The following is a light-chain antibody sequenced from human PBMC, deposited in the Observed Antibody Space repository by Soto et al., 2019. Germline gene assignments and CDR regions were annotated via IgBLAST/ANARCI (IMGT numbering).Light chain of an antibody. CDR3: QQANGFPFT. J-gene: IGKJ3*01. Sequence: DIQMTQSPSSVSASVGDRVTVTCRASQGISNLLAWYQQKPGKAPKLLIYAASSLQSGVPSRFSGIGSGTDFTLTITSLQPEDFATYYCQQANGFPFTFGPGTKVDIK. V-gene: IGKV1-12*01. CDR2: AAS. CDR1: QGISNL.